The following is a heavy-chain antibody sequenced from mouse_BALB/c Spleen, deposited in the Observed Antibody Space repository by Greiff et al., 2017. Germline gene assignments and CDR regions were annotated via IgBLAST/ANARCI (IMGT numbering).Heavy chain of an antibody. D-gene: IGHD2-1*01. CDR1: GFAFSGYW. Sequence: QVQLPQSGAELVRPGSSVKISCKASGFAFSGYWMNWVKQRPGQGLEWIGQIYPGDGDTNYNGKFKGKATLTADKSSSTAYMQLSSLTSEDSAVYFGARRGIYGNSDYWGQGTTLTVSA. CDR2: IYPGDGDT. V-gene: IGHV1-80*01. J-gene: IGHJ2*01. CDR3: ARRGIYGNSDY.